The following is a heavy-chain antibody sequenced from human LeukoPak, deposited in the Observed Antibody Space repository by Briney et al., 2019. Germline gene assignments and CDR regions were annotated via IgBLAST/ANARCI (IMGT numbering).Heavy chain of an antibody. J-gene: IGHJ6*02. D-gene: IGHD3-3*01. CDR2: ISSSSYI. CDR3: ARAEMYYDFWSGYYSGYYYGMDV. V-gene: IGHV3-21*01. CDR1: GFTFSSYS. Sequence: GGSLRLSCAASGFTFSSYSMNWVRQAPGKGLEWVSSISSSSYIYYADSVKGRFTISRDNAKNSLYLQMNSLRAEDTAVYYCARAEMYYDFWSGYYSGYYYGMDVWGQGTTVTVSS.